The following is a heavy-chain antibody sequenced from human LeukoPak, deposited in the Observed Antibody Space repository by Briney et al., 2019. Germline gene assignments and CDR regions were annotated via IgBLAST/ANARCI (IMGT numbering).Heavy chain of an antibody. V-gene: IGHV3-48*03. Sequence: GGSLRLSCAASGFTFSSYEMNWVRQATGKGLEWVSYISSSGSTIYYADSVKGRFTISRDNAKNSLYLQMNSLRAEDTAVYYCARGGDDSSVYLFDYWGQGTLVTVSS. CDR1: GFTFSSYE. CDR3: ARGGDDSSVYLFDY. CDR2: ISSSGSTI. D-gene: IGHD3-22*01. J-gene: IGHJ4*02.